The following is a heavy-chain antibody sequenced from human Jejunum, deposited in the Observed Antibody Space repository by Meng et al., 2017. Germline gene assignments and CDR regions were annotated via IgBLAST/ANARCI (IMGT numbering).Heavy chain of an antibody. V-gene: IGHV4-31*03. CDR2: IYYSGST. CDR3: AREATSTVTFDY. CDR1: GGSISIDNYY. D-gene: IGHD4-17*01. Sequence: QVQLQGSGPGLLKPSQTLSLTCTVSGGSISIDNYYWTWIRQHPGKGLEWIGYIYYSGSTYYNPSLKSRVSISVDTSENQFSLKLSSVTAADTALYYCAREATSTVTFDYWGQGTLVTVSS. J-gene: IGHJ4*02.